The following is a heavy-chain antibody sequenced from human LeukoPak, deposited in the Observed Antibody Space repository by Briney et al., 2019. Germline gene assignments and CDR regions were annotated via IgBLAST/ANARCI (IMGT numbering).Heavy chain of an antibody. CDR2: IYYSGST. J-gene: IGHJ3*02. CDR1: GGSISSSSYY. V-gene: IGHV4-61*01. Sequence: SETLSLTCTVSGGSISSSSYYWTWIRQPPGKGLEWIGYIYYSGSTNYNPSLKSRVTISVDTSKNQFSLKLTSVTAADTAVYYCARALGTTATTQGVFDIWGQGTMVTVSS. CDR3: ARALGTTATTQGVFDI. D-gene: IGHD4-17*01.